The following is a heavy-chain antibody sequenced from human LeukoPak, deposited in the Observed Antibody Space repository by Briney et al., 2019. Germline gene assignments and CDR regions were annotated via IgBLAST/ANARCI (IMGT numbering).Heavy chain of an antibody. CDR1: GVSIRGYY. Sequence: SETLSLSCAVSGVSIRGYYWSWIRQPPGKGLEWIGYIYYSGSTNYNPSLKSRVTISVDTSKNQFSLKLSSVTAADTAVYFCASGSSGYDPWGQGTLVTVSS. V-gene: IGHV4-59*12. J-gene: IGHJ5*02. CDR2: IYYSGST. D-gene: IGHD5-12*01. CDR3: ASGSSGYDP.